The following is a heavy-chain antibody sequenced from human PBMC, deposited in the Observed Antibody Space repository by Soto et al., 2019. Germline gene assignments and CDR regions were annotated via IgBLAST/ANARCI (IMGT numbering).Heavy chain of an antibody. D-gene: IGHD2-2*02. CDR2: IYYSGST. V-gene: IGHV4-39*01. J-gene: IGHJ2*01. CDR1: GGSISSSSYY. CDR3: ARRGGYCSSTSCYRLGWYFDL. Sequence: QLQLQESGPGLVKPSETLSLTCTVSGGSISSSSYYWGWIRQPPGKGLEWIGSIYYSGSTYYNPSLTSRVTISVDTSKNQFSLKLSSVTAADTAVYYCARRGGYCSSTSCYRLGWYFDLWGRGTLVTVSS.